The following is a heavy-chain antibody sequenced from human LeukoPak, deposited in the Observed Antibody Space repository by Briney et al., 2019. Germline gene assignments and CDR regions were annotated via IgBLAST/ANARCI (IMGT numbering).Heavy chain of an antibody. CDR3: AKTGASDY. J-gene: IGHJ4*02. V-gene: IGHV3-23*01. D-gene: IGHD1-26*01. CDR1: GFPFSSYA. CDR2: ISGSGDNT. Sequence: GGSLRLSCAASGFPFSSYAMSWVRQAPGKGLEWVSAISGSGDNTYHADSVKGRFTISRDNSKNTLYLQMNSLRAEDTAVYYCAKTGASDYWGQGTLVTVSS.